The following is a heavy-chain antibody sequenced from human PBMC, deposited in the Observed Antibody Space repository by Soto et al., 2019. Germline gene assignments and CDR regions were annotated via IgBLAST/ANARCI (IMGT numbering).Heavy chain of an antibody. CDR1: GGSISPYT. J-gene: IGHJ4*02. V-gene: IGHV4-59*12. Sequence: SETLSLTCNVSGGSISPYTWNWIRQAPGKRLEWIGYIHYNGDTYYNPSLSSRVSLSVDTSKNQFSLKMSSVTAADTAVYYCARGRLVPAVNFDYWGQGALVTVSS. D-gene: IGHD2-2*01. CDR3: ARGRLVPAVNFDY. CDR2: IHYNGDT.